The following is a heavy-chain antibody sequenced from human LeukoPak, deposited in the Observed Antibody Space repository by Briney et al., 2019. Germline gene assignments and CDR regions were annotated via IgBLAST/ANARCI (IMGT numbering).Heavy chain of an antibody. J-gene: IGHJ4*02. CDR3: ARPGYSSSWYVSYFDY. V-gene: IGHV5-51*01. D-gene: IGHD6-13*01. CDR1: GYSFNSYW. CDR2: IFCGDSDT. Sequence: GESLKISCKGSGYSFNSYWIGWVRQMPGKGLEWMGIIFCGDSDTRYSPSFQGQVTISADKSISTAYLQWSSLKASDTAMYYCARPGYSSSWYVSYFDYWGQGTLVTVSS.